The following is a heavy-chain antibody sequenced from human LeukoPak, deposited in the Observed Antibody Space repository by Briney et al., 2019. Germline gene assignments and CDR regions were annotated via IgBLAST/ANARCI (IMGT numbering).Heavy chain of an antibody. V-gene: IGHV3-23*01. CDR1: GFTFSNYG. CDR3: AKEDVGAAPDC. CDR2: DSIYGGGP. J-gene: IGHJ4*02. D-gene: IGHD2-15*01. Sequence: GGSLRLSCEASGFTFSNYGMSWIRQAPGKGPEWVSADSIYGGGPYYADSVKGRFTMSRDNSKNTLYLQMDSLRVDDTAVYYCAKEDVGAAPDCWGQGTLVTVSS.